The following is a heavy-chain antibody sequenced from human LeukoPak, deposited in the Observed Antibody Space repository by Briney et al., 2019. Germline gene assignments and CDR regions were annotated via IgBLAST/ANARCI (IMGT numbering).Heavy chain of an antibody. Sequence: SETLSLTCTVSGGSISSYYWSWIRQPPGKGLEWIGYIYTSGSANYNPSLKSRVTISVDTSKNQFSLKLSFVTAADTAVYYCARQASDFWSGLMGFDPWGQGTLVTVSS. CDR3: ARQASDFWSGLMGFDP. D-gene: IGHD3-3*01. V-gene: IGHV4-4*09. CDR2: IYTSGSA. J-gene: IGHJ5*02. CDR1: GGSISSYY.